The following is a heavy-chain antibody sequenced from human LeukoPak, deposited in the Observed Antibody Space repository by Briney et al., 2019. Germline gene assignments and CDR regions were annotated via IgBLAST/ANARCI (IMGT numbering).Heavy chain of an antibody. J-gene: IGHJ5*02. Sequence: SGGSLRLSCAASGFTFSTYTMNWVRQAPGKGLEWVSSISSSSGYIYYAASVKGRFTISRDNAKNSLYLQMNSLRAEDTAVYYCARDSAGSTYYPYNWFDPWGQGTLVTVSS. CDR1: GFTFSTYT. D-gene: IGHD3-3*01. V-gene: IGHV3-21*01. CDR2: ISSSSGYI. CDR3: ARDSAGSTYYPYNWFDP.